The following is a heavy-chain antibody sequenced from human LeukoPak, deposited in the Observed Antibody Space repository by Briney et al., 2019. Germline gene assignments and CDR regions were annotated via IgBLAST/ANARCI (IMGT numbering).Heavy chain of an antibody. D-gene: IGHD3-3*01. Sequence: GASVKVSCKASGGTFSSYAISWVRQAPGQGLEWMGGIIPIFGTANHAQKFQGRVTITTDESTSTAYMELSSLRSEDTAVYYCARGVVVGAFDIWGQGTMVTVSS. CDR3: ARGVVVGAFDI. J-gene: IGHJ3*02. CDR2: IIPIFGTA. CDR1: GGTFSSYA. V-gene: IGHV1-69*05.